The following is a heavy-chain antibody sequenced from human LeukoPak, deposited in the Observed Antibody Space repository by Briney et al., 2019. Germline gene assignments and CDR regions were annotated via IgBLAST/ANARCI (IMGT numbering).Heavy chain of an antibody. V-gene: IGHV4-34*01. CDR3: ARTSIAARRYYYYMDV. CDR1: GGSFSGYY. D-gene: IGHD6-6*01. Sequence: PSETLSLTCAVYGGSFSGYYWSWIRQPPGKGLEWIGEINHSGSTNYNPSLKSRVTISVDTSKNQLSLKLSSVTAADTAVYYCARTSIAARRYYYYMDVWGKGTTVTVSS. CDR2: INHSGST. J-gene: IGHJ6*03.